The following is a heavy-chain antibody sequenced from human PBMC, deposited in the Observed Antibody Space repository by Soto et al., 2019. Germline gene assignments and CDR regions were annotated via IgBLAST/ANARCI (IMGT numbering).Heavy chain of an antibody. CDR3: ARERRSYGSGSYRWGYYGMDV. CDR1: GRPFCSYY. V-gene: IGHV4-34*01. Sequence: SVTRSLTCALYGRPFCSYYWTCTRQPPGMGLEWIGEINHSGSTNYNPSLKSRVTISVDTSKNQFSLKLSSVTAADTAVYYCARERRSYGSGSYRWGYYGMDVWGQGTTVT. D-gene: IGHD3-10*01. CDR2: INHSGST. J-gene: IGHJ6*02.